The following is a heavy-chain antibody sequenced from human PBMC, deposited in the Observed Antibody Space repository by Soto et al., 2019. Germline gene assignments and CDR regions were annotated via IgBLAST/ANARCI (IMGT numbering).Heavy chain of an antibody. Sequence: QVRLVESGGGVVQPGRSLRLSCAASGFTFRTYAMHWVRQAPGKGLEWVAVISYDGSNKFYADSVKGRFTISRDNSQNTLFLQVNSLRGDDTAVYYCARENYGEHYFDYWGQGALVTVSS. CDR3: ARENYGEHYFDY. CDR1: GFTFRTYA. J-gene: IGHJ4*02. D-gene: IGHD4-17*01. V-gene: IGHV3-30-3*01. CDR2: ISYDGSNK.